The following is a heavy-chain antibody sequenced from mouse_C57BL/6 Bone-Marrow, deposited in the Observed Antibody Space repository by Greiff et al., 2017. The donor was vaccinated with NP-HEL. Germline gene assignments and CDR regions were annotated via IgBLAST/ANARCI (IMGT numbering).Heavy chain of an antibody. CDR1: GYTFTSYW. D-gene: IGHD2-5*01. CDR2: IDPSDSYT. J-gene: IGHJ2*01. Sequence: VQLQQSGAELVKPGASVKLSCKASGYTFTSYWMQWVKQRPGQGLEWIGEIDPSDSYTNYNQKFKGKATLTVDTSSSTAYMQLSSLTSEDSAVYYCAREGDYSNYGYFDYWGQGTTLTVSS. CDR3: AREGDYSNYGYFDY. V-gene: IGHV1-50*01.